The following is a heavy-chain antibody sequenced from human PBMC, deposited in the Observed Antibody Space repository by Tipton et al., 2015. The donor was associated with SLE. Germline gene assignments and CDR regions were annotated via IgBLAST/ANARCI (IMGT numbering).Heavy chain of an antibody. CDR2: INSKTDGGTT. Sequence: SLRLSCAASGFTFSNAWMSWVRQAPGKGLEWVGRINSKTDGGTTDYAAPVKGRFTISRDDSKNTLYLQMNSLKTEDTAVYYCTICSSASCYRGADFDYWGQGTLVTVSS. CDR3: TICSSASCYRGADFDY. CDR1: GFTFSNAW. V-gene: IGHV3-15*01. J-gene: IGHJ4*02. D-gene: IGHD2-2*02.